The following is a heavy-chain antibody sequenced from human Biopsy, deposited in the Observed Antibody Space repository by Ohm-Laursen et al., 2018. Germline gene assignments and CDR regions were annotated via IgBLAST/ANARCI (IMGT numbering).Heavy chain of an antibody. J-gene: IGHJ5*02. D-gene: IGHD4-17*01. CDR3: ARLAQIYGDSPFDP. CDR2: IIPLFGAP. V-gene: IGHV1-69*13. Sequence: SVKVSCKVSGAIFSNYAITWVRQAPGQGLEWMGGIIPLFGAPNYAQKFQGRLTITADESKSTTYMELSSLRSEDTAVYYCARLAQIYGDSPFDPWGQGTLVTVPS. CDR1: GAIFSNYA.